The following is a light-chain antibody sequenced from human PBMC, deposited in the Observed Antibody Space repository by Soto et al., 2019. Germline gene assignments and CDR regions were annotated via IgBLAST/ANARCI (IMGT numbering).Light chain of an antibody. CDR2: GAS. CDR3: LQDINYPWS. Sequence: AIQMTKAPSFLSAAAVDIVTISCRASQGIGNALGWYQQKPGKPPKVLIYGASNLQSGVPPRFSGSGSGTDWNLAISSLQPQDSPTYYCLQDINYPWSLGQGTQVDIK. V-gene: IGKV1-6*01. J-gene: IGKJ1*01. CDR1: QGIGNA.